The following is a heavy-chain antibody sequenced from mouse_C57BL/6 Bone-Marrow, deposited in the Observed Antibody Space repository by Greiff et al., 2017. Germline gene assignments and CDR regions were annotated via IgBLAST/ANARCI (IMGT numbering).Heavy chain of an antibody. V-gene: IGHV1-9*01. J-gene: IGHJ2*01. CDR3: AEVYYYGSSYFDN. CDR2: ILPGSGST. D-gene: IGHD1-1*01. Sequence: SGAELMKPGASVKLSCKATGYTFTGYWIEWVKQRLGHGLEWIGEILPGSGSTNYNEKFKGKATFTADTSSNTAYMQLSSLPTEDSAIYCWAEVYYYGSSYFDNWGEGTTLTVSS. CDR1: GYTFTGYW.